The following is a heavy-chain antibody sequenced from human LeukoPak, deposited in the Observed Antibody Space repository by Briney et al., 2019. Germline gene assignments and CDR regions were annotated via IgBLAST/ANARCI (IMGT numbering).Heavy chain of an antibody. Sequence: HPGGSLRLSCAASGFTFDDYGMNWVRHPPGKGLEWVSYISSSGSTTYYADSVKGRFTISRDNAENSLYLQMNSLRAEDTAVYYCAELGITMIGGVWGKGTTVTISS. J-gene: IGHJ6*04. CDR3: AELGITMIGGV. CDR1: GFTFDDYG. D-gene: IGHD3-10*02. V-gene: IGHV3-48*03. CDR2: ISSSGSTT.